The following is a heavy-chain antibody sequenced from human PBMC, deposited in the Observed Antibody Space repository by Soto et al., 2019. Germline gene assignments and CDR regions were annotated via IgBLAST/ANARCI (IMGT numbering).Heavy chain of an antibody. CDR2: ISTDNSNT. J-gene: IGHJ4*02. D-gene: IGHD2-8*01. V-gene: IGHV1-18*01. CDR3: ARDLDGRLTDY. CDR1: GYTFTMYG. Sequence: QVQVVQSGPEVKKPGTSVRVSCKTSGYTFTMYGITWVRQGPGQGLEWMGWISTDNSNTEYAQKLQGRVTMTTDTSTSTAYMELRSLRSDDTAVYYCARDLDGRLTDYWGQGTLVTVSS.